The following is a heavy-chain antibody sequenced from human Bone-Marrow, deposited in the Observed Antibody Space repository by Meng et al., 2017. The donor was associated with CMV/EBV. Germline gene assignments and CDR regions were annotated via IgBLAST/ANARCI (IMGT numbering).Heavy chain of an antibody. CDR1: GFIFSSYA. CDR2: IRSDGTNI. J-gene: IGHJ4*01. CDR3: SFGSESYYGVPVNFDY. V-gene: IGHV3-30*02. D-gene: IGHD3-10*01. Sequence: GGSLRLSCAASGFIFSSYAMYWVRQAPGEGLQWVAFIRSDGTNIHYRDSVKGRFTISRDNSKNTLYLQMNSLRAEDTAVYYCSFGSESYYGVPVNFDYWGQGTLVNVAS.